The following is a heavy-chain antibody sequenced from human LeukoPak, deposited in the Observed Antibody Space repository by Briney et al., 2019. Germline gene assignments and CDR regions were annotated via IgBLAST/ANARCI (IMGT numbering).Heavy chain of an antibody. CDR3: ARVATVTKNWFDP. D-gene: IGHD4-17*01. CDR2: INPNSGGT. CDR1: GYTFTGYY. Sequence: ASVKVSCKASGYTFTGYYMHWVRQAPGQGLEWMGWINPNSGGTNYAQKFQGRVTMTRDTSISTAYMELSRLRSDDTAAYYCARVATVTKNWFDPGGQGTLVTVSS. V-gene: IGHV1-2*02. J-gene: IGHJ5*02.